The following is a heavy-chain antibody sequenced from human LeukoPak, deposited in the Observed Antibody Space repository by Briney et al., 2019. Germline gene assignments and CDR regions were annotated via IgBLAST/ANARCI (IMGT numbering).Heavy chain of an antibody. Sequence: GGSLRLSCAASGFTVSNKYMSWVRQAPGRGLEWVSVIYSGGSTYYADSVKGRFSISRDKSKNTLYLQMNSLRAEDTALYYCARDPRTTPDCGGDCTRSDGMDVWGQGTTVTVSS. CDR1: GFTVSNKY. D-gene: IGHD2-21*02. CDR3: ARDPRTTPDCGGDCTRSDGMDV. CDR2: IYSGGST. J-gene: IGHJ6*02. V-gene: IGHV3-66*01.